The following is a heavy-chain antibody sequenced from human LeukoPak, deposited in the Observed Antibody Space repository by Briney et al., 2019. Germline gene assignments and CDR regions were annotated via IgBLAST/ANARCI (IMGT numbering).Heavy chain of an antibody. CDR2: SKNKDYAYST. V-gene: IGHV3-72*01. CDR1: GFTFSDHH. CDR3: TRIFYYGTRGYYPDF. D-gene: IGHD3-22*01. Sequence: GGSLRLFCAASGFTFSDHHMDWVRQAPGKGLEWIGRSKNKDYAYSTVYAASVKGRFTFSRDDPKNSLYLQMNSLTTEDTAVYYCTRIFYYGTRGYYPDFWGQGTLVTVSS. J-gene: IGHJ4*02.